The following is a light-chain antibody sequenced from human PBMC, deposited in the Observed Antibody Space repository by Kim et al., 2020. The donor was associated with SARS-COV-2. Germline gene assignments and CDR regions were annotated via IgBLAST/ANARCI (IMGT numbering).Light chain of an antibody. CDR1: SSNIGAGYD. J-gene: IGLJ1*01. V-gene: IGLV1-40*01. CDR2: GNS. Sequence: RVTTSCSGGSSNIGAGYDVAWYQQLPATAPKLLIYGNSNRPSGVPDRFSGSKSDTSASLAITGLQAEDEADYYCQSYDNSLSGYVFGSGTKVTVL. CDR3: QSYDNSLSGYV.